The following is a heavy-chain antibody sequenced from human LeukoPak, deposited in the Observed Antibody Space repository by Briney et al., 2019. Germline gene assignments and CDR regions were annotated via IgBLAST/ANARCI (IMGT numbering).Heavy chain of an antibody. V-gene: IGHV3-23*01. CDR3: ARDLPRYYYDSSGYQHDAFDI. Sequence: GGSLRLSCAASGFTFSSYAMSWVRQAPGKGLEWVSAISGSGGSTYYADSVKGRFTISRDNSKNTLYLQMNSLRAEDTAVYYCARDLPRYYYDSSGYQHDAFDIWGQGTMVTVSS. CDR1: GFTFSSYA. D-gene: IGHD3-22*01. J-gene: IGHJ3*02. CDR2: ISGSGGST.